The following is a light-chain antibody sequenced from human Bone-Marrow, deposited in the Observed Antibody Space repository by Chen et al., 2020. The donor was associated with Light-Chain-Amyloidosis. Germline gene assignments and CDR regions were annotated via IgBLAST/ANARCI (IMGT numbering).Light chain of an antibody. J-gene: IGLJ1*01. CDR3: QVWDNTSDHFV. CDR1: NLGGKA. Sequence: SFVLTQPPSVSLAPVKSAKITGGGTNLGGKAVHWYQQKPGQAPVLVISDESDRPSGIPERFSGSNSGNAATLTISRVEAGDEADYYCQVWDNTSDHFVFGTGTTVTVL. CDR2: DES. V-gene: IGLV3-21*03.